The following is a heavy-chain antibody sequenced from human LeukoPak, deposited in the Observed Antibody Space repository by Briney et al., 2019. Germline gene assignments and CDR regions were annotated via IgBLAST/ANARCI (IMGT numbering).Heavy chain of an antibody. CDR2: ISWNSGSI. CDR3: AKGGELYLSLFDH. J-gene: IGHJ4*02. V-gene: IGHV3-9*01. D-gene: IGHD3-16*01. CDR1: GFTFDDYA. Sequence: PGGSLRLSCAASGFTFDDYAMHWVRQAPGKGLEWVSGISWNSGSIGYADSVKGRFTISRDNAKNSLYLQMNSLRAEDTALYYCAKGGELYLSLFDHWGQGTLVTVSS.